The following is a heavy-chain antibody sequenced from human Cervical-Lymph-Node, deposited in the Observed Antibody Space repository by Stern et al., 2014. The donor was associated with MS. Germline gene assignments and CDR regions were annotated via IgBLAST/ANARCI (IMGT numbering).Heavy chain of an antibody. Sequence: VQLVESGAEVKRPGASVKVSCKASGYSFTGNYLHWVRQAPGQGLEWVGRITPGRGVTNYAQKFQGRVTMTRDTSISTAYMELRRVRSDDTAVYSCAKMGDPVTPPFDHWGQGTVVTVSS. CDR2: ITPGRGVT. J-gene: IGHJ5*02. CDR3: AKMGDPVTPPFDH. V-gene: IGHV1-2*06. D-gene: IGHD4-11*01. CDR1: GYSFTGNY.